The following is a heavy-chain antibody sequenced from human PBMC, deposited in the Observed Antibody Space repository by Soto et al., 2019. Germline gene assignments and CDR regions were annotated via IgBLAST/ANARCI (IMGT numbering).Heavy chain of an antibody. Sequence: LSLTCTVSGGSIIRYYWSWILHPPFHRLYWIGYIYNTGSTVYNPSFKSRVTISVDTSKNQFSLKLNSVTAADTAVYYCARDLWGYCGTDCYPLDVWGQGTTVTVSS. CDR2: IYNTGST. CDR1: GGSIIRYY. CDR3: ARDLWGYCGTDCYPLDV. J-gene: IGHJ6*02. D-gene: IGHD2-21*02. V-gene: IGHV4-59*01.